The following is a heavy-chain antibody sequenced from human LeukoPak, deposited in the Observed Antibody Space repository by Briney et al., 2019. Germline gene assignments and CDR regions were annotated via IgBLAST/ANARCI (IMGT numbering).Heavy chain of an antibody. J-gene: IGHJ4*02. CDR3: AKIFYGSGQGVY. CDR2: ISGSGGST. V-gene: IGHV3-23*01. Sequence: GSLRLSCAASGFTFSSYDMHWVRQATGKGLEWVSAISGSGGSTYYADSVKGRFTIYRDNSKHTLYLQMNSLRAEDTAVYYCAKIFYGSGQGVYWGQGTLVTVSS. D-gene: IGHD3-10*01. CDR1: GFTFSSYD.